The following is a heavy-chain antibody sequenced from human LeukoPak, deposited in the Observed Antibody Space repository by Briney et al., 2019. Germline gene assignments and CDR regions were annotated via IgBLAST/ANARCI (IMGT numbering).Heavy chain of an antibody. V-gene: IGHV4-4*07. D-gene: IGHD2-15*01. CDR2: IYSSGNS. CDR3: ARLVVPATTXAFDI. J-gene: IGHJ3*02. Sequence: SETLSLTCTVSGGSINTYYWSWLRQPAEKELEWIGRIYSSGNSHYNPSLKSRVTLSVDTSKNQFSLRLSSVTAADTAVYYCARLVVPATTXAFDIWGQGTLVTVSA. CDR1: GGSINTYY.